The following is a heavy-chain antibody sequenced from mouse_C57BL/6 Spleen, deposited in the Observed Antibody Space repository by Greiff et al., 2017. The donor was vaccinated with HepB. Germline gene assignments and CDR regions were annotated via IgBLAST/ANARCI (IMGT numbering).Heavy chain of an antibody. CDR1: GFSLTSYG. V-gene: IGHV2-5*01. CDR2: IWRGGST. CDR3: AKRGFTTVVATYWYFDV. J-gene: IGHJ1*03. D-gene: IGHD1-1*01. Sequence: QVHVKQSGPGLVQPSQSLSITCTVSGFSLTSYGVHWVRQSPGKGLEWLGVIWRGGSTDYNAAFMSRLSITKDNPKSQVFFKMNSLQADDTAIYYCAKRGFTTVVATYWYFDVWGTGTTVTVSS.